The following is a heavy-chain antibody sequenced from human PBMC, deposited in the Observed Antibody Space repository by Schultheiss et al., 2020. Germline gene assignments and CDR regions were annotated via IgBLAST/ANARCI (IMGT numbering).Heavy chain of an antibody. CDR2: INAGNGNT. CDR1: GYTFTSYA. V-gene: IGHV1-3*01. CDR3: ARGVNIAAAGIEH. J-gene: IGHJ1*01. D-gene: IGHD6-13*01. Sequence: ASVKVSCKASGYTFTSYAMHWVRQAPGQRLEWMGWINAGNGNTKYSQKFQGRVTITRDTSASTAYMELSSLRSEDTAVYYCARGVNIAAAGIEHWGQGTLVNVSS.